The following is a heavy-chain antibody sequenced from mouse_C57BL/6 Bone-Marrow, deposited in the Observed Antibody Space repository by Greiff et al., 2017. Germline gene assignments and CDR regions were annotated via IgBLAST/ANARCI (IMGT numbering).Heavy chain of an antibody. CDR1: GYTFTSYT. CDR3: ARGGGMDY. V-gene: IGHV1-4*01. CDR2: INPSSGYT. Sequence: QVQLKQSGAELARPGASVKMSCKASGYTFTSYTMHWVKQRPGQGLEWIGYINPSSGYTKYNQKFKDKATLTADKSSSTAYMQLSSLTSEDSAVXYCARGGGMDYWGQGTPVTVS. J-gene: IGHJ4*01.